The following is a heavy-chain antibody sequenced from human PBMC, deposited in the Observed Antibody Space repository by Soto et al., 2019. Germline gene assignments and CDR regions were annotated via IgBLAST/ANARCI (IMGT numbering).Heavy chain of an antibody. D-gene: IGHD4-17*01. CDR3: AIRLPARDWFDP. V-gene: IGHV1-69*02. Sequence: GASVKVSCKASGGTFSSYTISWVRQAPGQGLEWMGRTIPILGIANYAQKFQGRVTITADKSTSTAYMELSSLRSEDTAVYYCAIRLPARDWFDPRGQGTLVTGSS. CDR2: TIPILGIA. CDR1: GGTFSSYT. J-gene: IGHJ5*02.